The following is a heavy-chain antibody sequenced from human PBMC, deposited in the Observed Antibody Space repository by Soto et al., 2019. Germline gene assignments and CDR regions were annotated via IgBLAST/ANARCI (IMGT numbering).Heavy chain of an antibody. CDR2: IYYSGST. CDR1: GGSISSGGYY. V-gene: IGHV4-31*03. CDR3: AIESYYDFWSAHLGFDY. D-gene: IGHD3-3*01. J-gene: IGHJ4*02. Sequence: PSETLSLTCTVSGGSISSGGYYWSWIRQHPGKGLEWIGYIYYSGSTHYNPTLKSRVTISVDTSKNQFSLKLSSVTAADAAVYYCAIESYYDFWSAHLGFDYWGQGTLVTVSS.